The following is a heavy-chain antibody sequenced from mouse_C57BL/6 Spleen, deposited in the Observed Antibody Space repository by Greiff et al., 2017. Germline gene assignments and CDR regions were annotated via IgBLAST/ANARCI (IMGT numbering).Heavy chain of an antibody. CDR3: ARSDSTTVEAWFAD. V-gene: IGHV1-7*01. D-gene: IGHD1-1*01. CDR2: INPSSGYT. Sequence: VKLMESGAELAKPGASVKLSCKASGYTFTSYWMHWVKQRPGQGLEWIGYINPSSGYTKYNQKFKDKATLTAEKSSSTAYMQLRSLTYEDSAVYYCARSDSTTVEAWFADWGQGTLVTVSA. J-gene: IGHJ3*01. CDR1: GYTFTSYW.